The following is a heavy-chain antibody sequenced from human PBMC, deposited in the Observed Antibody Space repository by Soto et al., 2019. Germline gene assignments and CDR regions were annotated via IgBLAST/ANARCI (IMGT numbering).Heavy chain of an antibody. CDR1: GLSISNYT. J-gene: IGHJ6*02. D-gene: IGHD3-22*01. CDR2: ISVESDYT. V-gene: IGHV3-21*04. Sequence: GGSLRLSCAASGLSISNYTVNWVRQAPGKGLEWVSSISVESDYTNYAAALWCRFTISRDNSKNSGYLQMNGLGAEDTAVYFCTRENGYPIGSQYPIYFFYGFDVWGQGTTVTVSS. CDR3: TRENGYPIGSQYPIYFFYGFDV.